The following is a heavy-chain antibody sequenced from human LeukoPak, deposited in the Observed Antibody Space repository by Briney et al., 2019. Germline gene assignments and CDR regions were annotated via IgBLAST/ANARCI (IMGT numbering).Heavy chain of an antibody. J-gene: IGHJ3*02. CDR3: ARVNLLQSRSPGGYAFDI. CDR2: ISSSGSTI. CDR1: GYTFSSYE. V-gene: IGHV3-48*03. D-gene: IGHD5-24*01. Sequence: GGSLRLSCAASGYTFSSYEMSWVRQAPGKGLEWVSYISSSGSTIYYADSVKGRFTISRDNAKNSLYLQMNSLRAEDTAVYYCARVNLLQSRSPGGYAFDIWGQGTMVTVSS.